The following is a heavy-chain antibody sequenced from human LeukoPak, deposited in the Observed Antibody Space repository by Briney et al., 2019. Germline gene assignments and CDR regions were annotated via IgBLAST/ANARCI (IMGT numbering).Heavy chain of an antibody. CDR3: ARESSYYYGSGSNVFMDV. CDR2: IYTSGST. J-gene: IGHJ6*03. V-gene: IGHV4-4*07. D-gene: IGHD3-10*01. CDR1: GGSISSYY. Sequence: SETLSLTCTVSGGSISSYYRSWIRHPAGKGLERIGRIYTSGSTNYNPSLKSRVTMSVDTSKNQFTLKLSSVTAADTAVYYCARESSYYYGSGSNVFMDVWGKGTTVTISS.